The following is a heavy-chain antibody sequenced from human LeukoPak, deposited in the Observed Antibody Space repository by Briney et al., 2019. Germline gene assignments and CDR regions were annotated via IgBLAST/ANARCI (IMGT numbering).Heavy chain of an antibody. Sequence: SVKVSCKASGGTFSSYAISWVRQAPGQGLEWMGRIIPILGIANYAQKLQGRVTITADKSTSTAYMELSSLRSEDTAVYYCARDSYYDSSGPDYYYYGMDVWGQGTTVTVSS. V-gene: IGHV1-69*04. D-gene: IGHD3-22*01. J-gene: IGHJ6*02. CDR1: GGTFSSYA. CDR2: IIPILGIA. CDR3: ARDSYYDSSGPDYYYYGMDV.